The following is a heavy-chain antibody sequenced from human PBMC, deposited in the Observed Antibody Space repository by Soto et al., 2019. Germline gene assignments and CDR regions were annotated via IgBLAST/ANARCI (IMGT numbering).Heavy chain of an antibody. V-gene: IGHV4-34*01. CDR3: AVHCSGGSCYASSDNWFDP. CDR2: INHSGST. CDR1: GGSFSGYY. D-gene: IGHD2-15*01. J-gene: IGHJ5*02. Sequence: SETLSLTCAVYGGSFSGYYWSWIRQPPGKGLEWIGEINHSGSTNYNPSLKSRVTISVDTSKNQFSLKLSSVTAADTAVYYCAVHCSGGSCYASSDNWFDPWGQGTLVTVSS.